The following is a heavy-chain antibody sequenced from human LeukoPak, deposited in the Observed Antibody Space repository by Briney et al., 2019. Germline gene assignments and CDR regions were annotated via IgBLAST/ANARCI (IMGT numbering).Heavy chain of an antibody. CDR3: ARGKIQLRYFDWPYAFDI. Sequence: GGSLRLSCAASGFTFSSYWTHWVRQAPGKGLVWVSRINSDGSSTSYADSVKGRFTISRDNAKNTLYLQMNSLRAEDTAVYYCARGKIQLRYFDWPYAFDIWGQGTMVTVSS. D-gene: IGHD3-9*01. CDR2: INSDGSST. V-gene: IGHV3-74*01. J-gene: IGHJ3*02. CDR1: GFTFSSYW.